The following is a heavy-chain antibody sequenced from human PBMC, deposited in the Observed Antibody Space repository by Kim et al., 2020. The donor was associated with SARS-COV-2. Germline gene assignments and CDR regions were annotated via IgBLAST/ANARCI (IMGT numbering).Heavy chain of an antibody. CDR1: GFTFGDYA. V-gene: IGHV3-49*03. CDR2: IRSKAYGGTT. CDR3: TRGGVLDILTGPPPRLWFDP. J-gene: IGHJ5*02. Sequence: GGSLRLSCTASGFTFGDYAMSWFRQAPGKGLEWVGFIRSKAYGGTTEYAASVKGRFTISRDDSKSIAYLQMNSLKTEDTAVYYCTRGGVLDILTGPPPRLWFDPWGQGTLVTVSS. D-gene: IGHD3-9*01.